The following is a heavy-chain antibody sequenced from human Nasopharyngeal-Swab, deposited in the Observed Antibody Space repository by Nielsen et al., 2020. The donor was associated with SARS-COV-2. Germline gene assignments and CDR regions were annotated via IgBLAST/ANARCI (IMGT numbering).Heavy chain of an antibody. Sequence: GESLKISCAASGFTFSSYWMNWFRKAPGKGLEWVANVKQDGSEKTYVDSVKGRFTISRDNAKKSLYLQMNSLRAEDTAVYYCAGGGGWLVTHWGQGTLVTVSS. J-gene: IGHJ4*02. CDR1: GFTFSSYW. V-gene: IGHV3-7*04. D-gene: IGHD6-19*01. CDR3: AGGGGWLVTH. CDR2: VKQDGSEK.